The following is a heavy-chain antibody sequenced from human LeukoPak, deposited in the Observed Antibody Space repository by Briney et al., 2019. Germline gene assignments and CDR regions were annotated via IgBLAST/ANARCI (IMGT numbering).Heavy chain of an antibody. J-gene: IGHJ4*02. Sequence: PGGSLRLSCTASGFSFSASSMSWVPQAPGKGLERVSSISNSGFYIYYADSVKGRFTLSRDNAKNSLYLQMDSLRAEDTAVYYCARGHDILSGFSPVYWGQATLVTVSS. CDR2: ISNSGFYI. V-gene: IGHV3-21*01. CDR3: ARGHDILSGFSPVY. CDR1: GFSFSASS. D-gene: IGHD3-9*01.